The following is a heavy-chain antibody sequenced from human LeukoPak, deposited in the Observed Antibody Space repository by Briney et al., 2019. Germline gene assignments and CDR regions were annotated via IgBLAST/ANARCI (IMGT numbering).Heavy chain of an antibody. D-gene: IGHD6-19*01. V-gene: IGHV3-20*04. Sequence: GGSLRLSCAASGFTFDDYDISWVRQAPGKGLEWVSHINWNGNTIGYADSVKGRFTISRDNAKKSVYLQMNSLRAEDTALYYCARVSDISVAAYFDYWGQGTLVTVSS. CDR3: ARVSDISVAAYFDY. CDR2: INWNGNTI. CDR1: GFTFDDYD. J-gene: IGHJ4*02.